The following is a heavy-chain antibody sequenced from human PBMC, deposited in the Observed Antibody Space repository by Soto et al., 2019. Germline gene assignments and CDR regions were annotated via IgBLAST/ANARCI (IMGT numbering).Heavy chain of an antibody. D-gene: IGHD2-15*01. CDR1: GGSISSYY. CDR2: IYYSGST. V-gene: IGHV4-59*01. Sequence: SETLSLTCTVSGGSISSYYWSWIRQPPGKGLEWIGYIYYSGSTNYNPSLKSRVTISVDTSKNQFSLKLSSVTAADTAVYYCARDIGDCSGGSCSNWFDPWGQGTLVTVSS. J-gene: IGHJ5*02. CDR3: ARDIGDCSGGSCSNWFDP.